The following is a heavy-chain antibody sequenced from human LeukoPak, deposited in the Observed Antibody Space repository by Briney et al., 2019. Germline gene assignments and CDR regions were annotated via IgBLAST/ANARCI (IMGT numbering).Heavy chain of an antibody. D-gene: IGHD1-26*01. J-gene: IGHJ6*03. CDR3: ARGVGATIGYYVHYYMEV. V-gene: IGHV3-72*01. CDR1: GFTFSDHY. CDR2: TRNKASSYTT. Sequence: GGPLRLSCAASGFTFSDHYMDWVRQAPGKGLEWVGRTRNKASSYTTEYAASVKGRFTISRDDSKNSLYLQMNSLKTEDTAVYYCARGVGATIGYYVHYYMEVWGTGTMVTVSS.